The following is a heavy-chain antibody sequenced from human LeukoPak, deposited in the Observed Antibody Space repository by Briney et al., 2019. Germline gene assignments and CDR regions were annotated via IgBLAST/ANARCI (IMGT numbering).Heavy chain of an antibody. D-gene: IGHD4-17*01. CDR2: ISYDGSNK. CDR1: GFTFSIYG. J-gene: IGHJ4*02. V-gene: IGHV3-30*18. CDR3: AKDCSYGDSFDY. Sequence: PGGSLRLSCAASGFTFSIYGMHWVRQAPGKGLEWVAVISYDGSNKYYADSVTGRFTISRDNSKNTLYMEMNRLRAEDTAVYYCAKDCSYGDSFDYWGQGTLVTVSS.